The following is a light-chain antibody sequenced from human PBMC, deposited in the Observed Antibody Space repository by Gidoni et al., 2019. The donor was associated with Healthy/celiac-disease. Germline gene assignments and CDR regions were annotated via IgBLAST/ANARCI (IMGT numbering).Light chain of an antibody. V-gene: IGKV3-15*01. CDR2: GAS. J-gene: IGKJ2*01. Sequence: PATLSVSPGERATLSCRASQSVSSNLAWYQQKPGQAPRLLIYGASTRATGIPARFSGSGSGTEFTLTISSLQSEDFAVYYCQQYNNWLNTFGQGTKLEIK. CDR1: QSVSSN. CDR3: QQYNNWLNT.